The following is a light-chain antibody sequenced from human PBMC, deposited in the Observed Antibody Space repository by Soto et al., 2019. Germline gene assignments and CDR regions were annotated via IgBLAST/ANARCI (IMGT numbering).Light chain of an antibody. J-gene: IGLJ3*02. CDR3: SSYADSNNLV. Sequence: QSALTQPPSASGSPGQSVTISCTGTSSDVGGYNFVSWYQHHPGKAPKLMIYEVSKRPSGVPDRFSGSKSGNTASLTVSGLQAEDEADYYCSSYADSNNLVFGGGTKLTFL. V-gene: IGLV2-8*01. CDR1: SSDVGGYNF. CDR2: EVS.